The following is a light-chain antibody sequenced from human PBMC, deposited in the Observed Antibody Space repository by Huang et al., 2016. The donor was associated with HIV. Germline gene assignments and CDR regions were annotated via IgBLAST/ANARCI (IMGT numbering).Light chain of an antibody. CDR3: MQGLQTPIT. V-gene: IGKV2-28*01. CDR2: MGS. J-gene: IGKJ5*01. CDR1: HSLLFSQGYSY. Sequence: DIVMTQSPLSLPVTPGEPASISCRSSHSLLFSQGYSYLDWYQQKPGQSPRLRIYMGSDRASGVPDRCSGSGACADFTLKISRGEAEDVGVYYCMQGLQTPITFGRGTRLEIK.